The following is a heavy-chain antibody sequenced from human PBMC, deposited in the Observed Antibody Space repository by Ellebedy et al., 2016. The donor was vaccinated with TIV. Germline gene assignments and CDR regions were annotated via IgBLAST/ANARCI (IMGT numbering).Heavy chain of an antibody. CDR2: INTNNGNT. D-gene: IGHD3-22*01. CDR3: TRASGVQWLSSSGDY. CDR1: GYTFTTYD. V-gene: IGHV1-18*01. J-gene: IGHJ4*02. Sequence: AASVKVSCTASGYTFTTYDINWVRQAPGQGLEWMGWINTNNGNTNYAEKGQGRVTMTRDSSTNTAYLELRSLRSDDTAVYYCTRASGVQWLSSSGDYWGQGTLVTVSS.